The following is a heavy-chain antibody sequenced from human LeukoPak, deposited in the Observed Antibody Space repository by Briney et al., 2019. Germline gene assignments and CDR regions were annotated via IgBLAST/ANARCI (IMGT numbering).Heavy chain of an antibody. D-gene: IGHD7-27*01. CDR3: AKAKLGTDVWFDS. Sequence: GGSLRLSCAASGFTFNSYAMSWVRQAPGKGLEWVSAISGSGGSTYYADSVKGRFTISRDNSKNTLYLQMNSLRAEDTAVYYCAKAKLGTDVWFDSWGQGTLVTVSS. CDR1: GFTFNSYA. V-gene: IGHV3-23*01. J-gene: IGHJ5*01. CDR2: ISGSGGST.